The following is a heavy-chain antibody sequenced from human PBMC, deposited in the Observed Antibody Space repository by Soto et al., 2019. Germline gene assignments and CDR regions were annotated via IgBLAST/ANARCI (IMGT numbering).Heavy chain of an antibody. J-gene: IGHJ4*02. D-gene: IGHD2-8*01. CDR2: ISYDGSNK. V-gene: IGHV3-30*18. Sequence: QVQLVESGGGVVQPGRSLRLSCAASGFTFSGYGMHWVRQAPGKGLEWVAVISYDGSNKYYADSVKGRFTISRDNSKNTLYLQMNSLRAEDTAVYYCAKSRDCTNGVCQYYFDYWGQGTLVTVSS. CDR1: GFTFSGYG. CDR3: AKSRDCTNGVCQYYFDY.